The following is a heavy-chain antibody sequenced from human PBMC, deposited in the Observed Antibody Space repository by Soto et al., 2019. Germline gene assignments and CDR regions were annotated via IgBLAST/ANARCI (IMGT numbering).Heavy chain of an antibody. V-gene: IGHV4-59*01. D-gene: IGHD6-6*01. CDR1: GDSISSYY. CDR3: ARGGLAARKGRWFDP. CDR2: IHYSGST. Sequence: SETLSLTCTVSGDSISSYYWGWIRQPPGKGLEWIGYIHYSGSTNYNPSLKSRVTISVDTPKNQFSLKVNSVTAADTAVYYCARGGLAARKGRWFDPWGQGTLVTVSS. J-gene: IGHJ5*02.